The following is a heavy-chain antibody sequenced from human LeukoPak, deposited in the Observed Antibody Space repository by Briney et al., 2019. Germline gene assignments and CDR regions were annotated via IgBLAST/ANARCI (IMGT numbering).Heavy chain of an antibody. V-gene: IGHV1-18*01. J-gene: IGHJ6*02. CDR2: ISAYNGNT. Sequence: ASVKVSCKASGYTSTSYGISWVRQAPGQGLEWMGWISAYNGNTNYAQKLQGRVTMTTDTSTSTAYMELSSLRSEDTAVYYCARGLTYYDFWSGYYGYYYYGMDVWGQGTTVTVSS. CDR1: GYTSTSYG. D-gene: IGHD3-3*01. CDR3: ARGLTYYDFWSGYYGYYYYGMDV.